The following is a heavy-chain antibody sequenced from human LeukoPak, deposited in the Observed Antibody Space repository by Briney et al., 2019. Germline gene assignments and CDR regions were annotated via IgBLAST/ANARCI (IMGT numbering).Heavy chain of an antibody. Sequence: SETLSLTCTVSGGSVSSGSYYWSWIRQPPGKGLEWIGYIYYSGSTNYNPSLKSRVTISVDTSKNQFSLKLSSVTAADTAVYYCAGDGYNTYYFDYWGQGTLVTVSS. V-gene: IGHV4-61*01. D-gene: IGHD5-24*01. CDR1: GGSVSSGSYY. CDR2: IYYSGST. CDR3: AGDGYNTYYFDY. J-gene: IGHJ4*02.